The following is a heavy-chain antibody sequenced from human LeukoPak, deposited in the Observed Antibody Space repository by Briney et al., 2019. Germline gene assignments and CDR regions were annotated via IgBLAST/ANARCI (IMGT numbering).Heavy chain of an antibody. CDR2: INPKSGET. CDR3: AREAGDNTYNV. V-gene: IGHV1-2*02. D-gene: IGHD7-27*01. J-gene: IGHJ3*01. Sequence: ASVKVSCKASRYTFTDYYMHWVRQAPGQGLEWMGWINPKSGETRYEQNFQGRATMTRDTSITTAYMELSRLRSDDTAVYYCAREAGDNTYNVWGQGTMVTVSS. CDR1: RYTFTDYY.